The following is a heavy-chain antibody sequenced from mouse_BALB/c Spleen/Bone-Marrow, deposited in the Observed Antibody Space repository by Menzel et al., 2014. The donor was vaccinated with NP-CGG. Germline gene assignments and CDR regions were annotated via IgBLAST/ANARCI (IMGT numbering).Heavy chain of an antibody. CDR1: GDPITSGY. V-gene: IGHV3-8*02. CDR3: ATYDGYCFDY. J-gene: IGHJ2*01. D-gene: IGHD2-3*01. CDR2: ISYSGNT. Sequence: EVKLMESGPSLVKPSQTLSLTCSVTGDPITSGYWDWIRKFPGNKLEYMGYISYSGNTYYNPSLKSRISITRDTSKNQYYLQLNSVTTEDTATYYCATYDGYCFDYWGQGTTLTVSS.